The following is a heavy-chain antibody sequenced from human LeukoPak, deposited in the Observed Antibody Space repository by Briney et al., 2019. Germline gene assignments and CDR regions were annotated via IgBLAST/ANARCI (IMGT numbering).Heavy chain of an antibody. CDR3: AKTQRGYSYGPAIY. CDR1: GFTFSSYW. CDR2: IKQDGSEK. J-gene: IGHJ4*02. V-gene: IGHV3-7*03. D-gene: IGHD5-18*01. Sequence: GGSLRLSCAASGFTFSSYWMSWVRQAPGKGLEWVANIKQDGSEKYYVDSVKGRFTISRDNAKNSLYLQMNSLRAEDTAVYYCAKTQRGYSYGPAIYWGQGTLVTVSS.